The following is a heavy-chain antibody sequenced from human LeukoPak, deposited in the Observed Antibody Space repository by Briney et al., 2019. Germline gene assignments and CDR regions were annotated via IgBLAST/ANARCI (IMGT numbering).Heavy chain of an antibody. CDR3: ARDIRLSYVGSTYFVH. J-gene: IGHJ4*02. D-gene: IGHD1-26*01. V-gene: IGHV3-7*05. CDR2: IKQDGSER. CDR1: KFTFTNYW. Sequence: PGGSLRLSCAASKFTFTNYWMSWVRLAPGKGLEWVANIKQDGSERYYVDSVKDRFTISRDNTENSLYLQMNSLRAEDTAVYYCARDIRLSYVGSTYFVHWGQGTLDTVSS.